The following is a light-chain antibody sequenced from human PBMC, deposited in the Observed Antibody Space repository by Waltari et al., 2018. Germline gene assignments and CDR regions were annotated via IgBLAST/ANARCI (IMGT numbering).Light chain of an antibody. J-gene: IGLJ1*01. V-gene: IGLV3-1*01. Sequence: SYELTQPPSVSVSPGQMATITCCGDKLRDTYACWYQQKPGQSPMLVIYQDNKRPSGIPERFSGSNSGNTATLTISGTQVIDEADYYCQAGDSSTAYVFGTGTKVTVL. CDR2: QDN. CDR3: QAGDSSTAYV. CDR1: KLRDTY.